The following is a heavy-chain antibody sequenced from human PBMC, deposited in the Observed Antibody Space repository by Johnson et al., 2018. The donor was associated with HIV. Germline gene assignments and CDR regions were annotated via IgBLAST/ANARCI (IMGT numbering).Heavy chain of an antibody. D-gene: IGHD3-3*01. Sequence: VQLVESGGGLVQPGGSLRLSCAASGFTFSSYAMHWVRQAPGKGLEYVSAISSNGGSTYYANSVKGRFTISRDNSKNTVYLQMNSLRVEDTAVYYCARVKGSTIFGVVRPHGAFDIWGQGTMVTVSS. CDR1: GFTFSSYA. V-gene: IGHV3-64*01. CDR2: ISSNGGST. CDR3: ARVKGSTIFGVVRPHGAFDI. J-gene: IGHJ3*02.